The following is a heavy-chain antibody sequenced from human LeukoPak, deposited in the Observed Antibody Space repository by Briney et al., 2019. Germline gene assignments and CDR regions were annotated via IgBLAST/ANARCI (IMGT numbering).Heavy chain of an antibody. CDR3: ARDGVPAALRPPDDY. CDR1: GLTFSSYW. J-gene: IGHJ4*02. Sequence: GGSLRLSCAASGLTFSSYWMSWVRQAPGKWLEWVANIKQDGSEKYYVDSVKGRFTISRDNAKNSLYLQMNSLRAEDTAVYSCARDGVPAALRPPDDYWGQGTLVTVSS. CDR2: IKQDGSEK. V-gene: IGHV3-7*01. D-gene: IGHD2-2*01.